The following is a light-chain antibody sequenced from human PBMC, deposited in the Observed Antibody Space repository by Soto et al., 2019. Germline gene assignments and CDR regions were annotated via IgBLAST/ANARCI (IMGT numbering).Light chain of an antibody. CDR2: GAS. V-gene: IGKV3-20*01. CDR1: QSISSSY. J-gene: IGKJ1*01. CDR3: QQYGSSSWT. Sequence: EIVLTQSPGTLSLSAGNRDTLXCRASQSISSSYLAWYQQRPGQAPRLLIYGASSRATGIPDRFSGSGSGTEFTLTISRLEPEDFAVYYCQQYGSSSWTFGQGTKVDIK.